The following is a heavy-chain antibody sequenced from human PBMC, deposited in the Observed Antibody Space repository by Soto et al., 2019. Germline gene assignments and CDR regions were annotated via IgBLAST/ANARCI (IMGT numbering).Heavy chain of an antibody. CDR2: IKSKTAGGAK. CDR1: GFTFENVW. J-gene: IGHJ4*02. Sequence: GGSLRLSCEVSGFTFENVWMGWARQAPGKGLEWIGRIKSKTAGGAKDFVAPVKGRFSISRDASKNILYLQMESLQTDDTAMYYCTTDGGVSALPLFAYWGQGTLVTVSS. V-gene: IGHV3-15*01. CDR3: TTDGGVSALPLFAY. D-gene: IGHD3-16*01.